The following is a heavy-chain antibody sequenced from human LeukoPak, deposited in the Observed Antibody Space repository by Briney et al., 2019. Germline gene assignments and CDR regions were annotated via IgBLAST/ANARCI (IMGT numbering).Heavy chain of an antibody. CDR1: GFTFSDYY. D-gene: IGHD3-9*01. Sequence: GGSLRLSCAASGFTFSDYYMSWIRQAPGKGLEWVSYTRRSGSAIYYADSVKGRFTISRVNGKISLYLQLHSLRAEDTAVYYCARAYFDWLSRQYYFDYWGQGALVTVSS. CDR2: TRRSGSAI. V-gene: IGHV3-11*01. J-gene: IGHJ4*02. CDR3: ARAYFDWLSRQYYFDY.